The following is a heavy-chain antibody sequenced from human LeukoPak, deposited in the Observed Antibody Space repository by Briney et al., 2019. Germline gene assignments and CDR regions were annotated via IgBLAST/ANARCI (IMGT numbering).Heavy chain of an antibody. V-gene: IGHV4-59*01. CDR1: GGSISNYY. D-gene: IGHD6-13*01. J-gene: IGHJ3*01. CDR2: IYYSGTT. CDR3: ARVGGSWYSAAFDV. Sequence: PSETLSLICTVSGGSISNYYWTWIRQPPGKGLEWIGYIYYSGTTHYSPSLKSRVTLSVDTSKSQFSLKLSSVTAADTAVYYCARVGGSWYSAAFDVWGQGTMVTVSS.